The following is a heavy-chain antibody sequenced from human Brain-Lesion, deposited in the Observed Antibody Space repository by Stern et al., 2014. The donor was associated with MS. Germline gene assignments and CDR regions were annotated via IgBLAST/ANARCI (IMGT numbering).Heavy chain of an antibody. CDR3: AGEEDIRYCSGGSCTGNWFDP. CDR2: IYYSGNT. V-gene: IGHV4-39*01. Sequence: QLVESGPGLVKPSETLSLTCTVAGGSVSSTSYAWAWIRQPPGKGLEWIGTIYYSGNTYYSPSLKSRLTLSLDTSKNQFSLQLRSVTAADTAVYYCAGEEDIRYCSGGSCTGNWFDPWGQGTLVTVSS. CDR1: GGSVSSTSYA. J-gene: IGHJ5*02. D-gene: IGHD2-15*01.